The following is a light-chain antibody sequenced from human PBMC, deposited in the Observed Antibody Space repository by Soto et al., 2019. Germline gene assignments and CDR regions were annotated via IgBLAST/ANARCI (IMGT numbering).Light chain of an antibody. CDR1: QSLVHSDGNIY. CDR3: MQVISLRT. J-gene: IGKJ1*01. CDR2: ELS. Sequence: VLTQSPLSLPVTLGQPASISCRSSQSLVHSDGNIYLSWFQQRPGQSPRRLIYELSKRDSRVPDRFGGSGSGTDFTLNISRVEADEVEVYYCMQVISLRTFGKGTKVEIK. V-gene: IGKV2-30*02.